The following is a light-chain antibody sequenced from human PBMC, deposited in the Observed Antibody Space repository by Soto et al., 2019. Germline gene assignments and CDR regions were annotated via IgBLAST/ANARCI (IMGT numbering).Light chain of an antibody. Sequence: SFELTQPPSLSVSPGQTATITCSGGALPKQYVYWYQQKPGQAPVLVIYKDTERPSGIPERFSGSSSGTTVTLTISGAQAEDEADYYCHSGDTSGRYRVFGGGTQLTVL. CDR1: ALPKQY. V-gene: IGLV3-25*03. J-gene: IGLJ7*01. CDR2: KDT. CDR3: HSGDTSGRYRV.